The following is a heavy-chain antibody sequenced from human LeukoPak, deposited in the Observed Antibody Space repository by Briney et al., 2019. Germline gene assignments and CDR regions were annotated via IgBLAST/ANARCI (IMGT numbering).Heavy chain of an antibody. CDR1: GFTFSTYA. J-gene: IGHJ4*02. V-gene: IGHV3-23*01. CDR3: AKDGGLWFGELPFDY. CDR2: ISGSGDNT. Sequence: EGTLRLSCAASGFTFSTYAMTWVRQAPGKGLEWVSTISGSGDNTYYADSVKGRFTISRDNSKNTLYLQMNSLRAEDTAVYYCAKDGGLWFGELPFDYWGQGTLVTVSP. D-gene: IGHD3-10*01.